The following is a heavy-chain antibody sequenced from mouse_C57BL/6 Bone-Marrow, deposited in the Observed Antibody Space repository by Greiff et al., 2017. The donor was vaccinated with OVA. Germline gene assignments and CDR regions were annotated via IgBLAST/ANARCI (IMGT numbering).Heavy chain of an antibody. Sequence: EVKLVESEGGLVQPGSSMKLSCTASGFTFSDYYMAWVRQVPEKGLEWVANINYDGSSTYYLDSLKSRFIISRDNAKNILYLQMSSLKSEDTATYYCAREMPYYYGGFAYWGQGTLVTVSA. D-gene: IGHD1-1*01. CDR3: AREMPYYYGGFAY. J-gene: IGHJ3*01. V-gene: IGHV5-16*01. CDR2: INYDGSST. CDR1: GFTFSDYY.